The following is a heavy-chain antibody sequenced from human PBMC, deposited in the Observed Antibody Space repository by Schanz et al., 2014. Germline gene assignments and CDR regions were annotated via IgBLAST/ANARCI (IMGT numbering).Heavy chain of an antibody. CDR2: LYPGDSDT. Sequence: EVQLVQSGAEVKKPGESLKISCKGSGYSFTSYWIGWVRQMPGKGLEWMGILYPGDSDTRYSPSFQGQVTISADKSIGTAYMQWSSLKASDTAVYYCARWMYSLDSSGDYYYGMDVWGQGTTVTVSS. V-gene: IGHV5-51*01. CDR3: ARWMYSLDSSGDYYYGMDV. D-gene: IGHD3-22*01. CDR1: GYSFTSYW. J-gene: IGHJ6*02.